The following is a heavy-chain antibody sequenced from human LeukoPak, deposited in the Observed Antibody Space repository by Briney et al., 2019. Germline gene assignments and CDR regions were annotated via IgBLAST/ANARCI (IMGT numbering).Heavy chain of an antibody. Sequence: GGSLRLSCAASGFTFSDYWMHWVRQAPGKGLEWVSRINSDASRPSYADSVKGRFTITRDNAKNTLYLQMNSLRAEDTGLYYCTRETRETGSGDHQTDAFDIWGQGTMVSVSS. CDR3: TRETRETGSGDHQTDAFDI. D-gene: IGHD2-15*01. J-gene: IGHJ3*02. V-gene: IGHV3-74*01. CDR2: INSDASRP. CDR1: GFTFSDYW.